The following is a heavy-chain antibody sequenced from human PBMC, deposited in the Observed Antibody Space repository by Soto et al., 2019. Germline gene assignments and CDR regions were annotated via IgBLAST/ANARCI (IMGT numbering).Heavy chain of an antibody. J-gene: IGHJ4*02. D-gene: IGHD2-2*02. Sequence: ASMKVSCKASGYTFTSYGISWVRQAPGQGLEWMGWIGAYNGNTNYAQKLQGRVTMTTDTSTSTAYMELRSLRSDDTAVYYCARIILPAAINAEPNFDYWGQGTLVTVSS. CDR2: IGAYNGNT. CDR3: ARIILPAAINAEPNFDY. CDR1: GYTFTSYG. V-gene: IGHV1-18*01.